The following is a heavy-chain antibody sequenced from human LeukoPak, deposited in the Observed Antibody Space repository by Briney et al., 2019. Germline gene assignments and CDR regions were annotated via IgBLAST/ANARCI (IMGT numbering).Heavy chain of an antibody. CDR1: GGSIGSGGYY. Sequence: SETLSLTCTVSGGSIGSGGYYWSWIRQHPGKGLEWIGYIYYSGSTYYNPSLKSRVTISVDTSKNQFSLKLSSVTAADTAVYYCARSYGSGSSYGMDVWGKGTTVTVSS. V-gene: IGHV4-31*03. CDR3: ARSYGSGSSYGMDV. D-gene: IGHD3-10*01. CDR2: IYYSGST. J-gene: IGHJ6*04.